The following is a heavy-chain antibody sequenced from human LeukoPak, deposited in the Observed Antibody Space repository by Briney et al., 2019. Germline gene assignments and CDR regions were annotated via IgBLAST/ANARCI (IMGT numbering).Heavy chain of an antibody. CDR3: AKMLGDCYDY. CDR1: GFTFSSYG. D-gene: IGHD2-8*01. J-gene: IGHJ4*02. V-gene: IGHV3-23*01. Sequence: GGTLRLSCAASGFTFSSYGMSWVRQAPGKGLEWVSAISGSGGSTYYADSVKGRFTISRDNSKNTLYLQMNSLRAEDTAVYYCAKMLGDCYDYWGQGTLVTVSS. CDR2: ISGSGGST.